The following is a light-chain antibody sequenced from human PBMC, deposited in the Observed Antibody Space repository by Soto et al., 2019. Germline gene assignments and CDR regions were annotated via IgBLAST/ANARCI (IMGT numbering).Light chain of an antibody. CDR2: DTS. V-gene: IGKV4-1*01. J-gene: IGKJ5*01. CDR3: QQRHSWPPIT. Sequence: DIVMTQSPDSLAVSLGERATINCKSSQSVLYSSNNKNYLAWYQQRPGQPPGLLIYDTSNRATGIPARFSGSGSGTDFTLTISSLEPEDSAVYYCQQRHSWPPITFGQGTRLEI. CDR1: QSVLYSSNNKNY.